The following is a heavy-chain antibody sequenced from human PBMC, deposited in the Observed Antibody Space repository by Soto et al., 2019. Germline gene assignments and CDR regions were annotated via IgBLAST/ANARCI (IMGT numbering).Heavy chain of an antibody. Sequence: PGGSLRLSCVVSGFTFSGFRMHWVRQAPGEGLAWVASISKDGLDRYYSESVKGRFTISRDDSKNTVFLQMNSLKVEDTAAYFCASPREGQWLVFDHWGQRTMVTVSS. CDR2: ISKDGLDR. J-gene: IGHJ4*02. V-gene: IGHV3-30*19. CDR3: ASPREGQWLVFDH. D-gene: IGHD6-19*01. CDR1: GFTFSGFR.